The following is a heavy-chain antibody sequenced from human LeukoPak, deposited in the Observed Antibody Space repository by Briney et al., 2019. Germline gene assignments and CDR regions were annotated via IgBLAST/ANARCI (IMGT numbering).Heavy chain of an antibody. V-gene: IGHV1-24*01. CDR2: LDPEDGET. CDR3: ATAVGCSSTSCYYFDY. Sequence: ASVKVSCKVSGYNLTELSMHWVRQAPGKGLEWMGGLDPEDGETIYAQKFQGRVTMTEDTSTDTAYMELSSLRSEDTAVYYCATAVGCSSTSCYYFDYWGQGTLVTVSS. D-gene: IGHD2-2*01. CDR1: GYNLTELS. J-gene: IGHJ4*02.